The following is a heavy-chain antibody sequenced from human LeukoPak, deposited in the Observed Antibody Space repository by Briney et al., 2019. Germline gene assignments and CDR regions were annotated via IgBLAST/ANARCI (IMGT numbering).Heavy chain of an antibody. CDR1: GYTFTSYG. D-gene: IGHD5-24*01. J-gene: IGHJ4*02. CDR2: ISAYNGNT. V-gene: IGHV1-18*01. Sequence: ASVKVSCKASGYTFTSYGISWVRQAPGQGLEWMGWISAYNGNTNYAQKLQGRVTMTTDTSTSTAYMELRSLRSDDTAVYYCARRRELGLVGDGYKTFDYWGQGTLVTVSS. CDR3: ARRRELGLVGDGYKTFDY.